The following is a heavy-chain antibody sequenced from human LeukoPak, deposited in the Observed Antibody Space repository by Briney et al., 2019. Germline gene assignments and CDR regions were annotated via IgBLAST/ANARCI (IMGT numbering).Heavy chain of an antibody. V-gene: IGHV3-74*01. CDR3: LGKPTYT. D-gene: IGHD1-1*01. CDR1: GFTSSSHW. J-gene: IGHJ5*02. Sequence: GASQRLACAASGFTSSSHWMHWVRQPPATGHFLAAGILTDGITTTYAASVKGRFTISRDNAENTLYLQMNSLRPEDTAVYYCLGKPTYTWGQGTPGTVS. CDR2: ILTDGITT.